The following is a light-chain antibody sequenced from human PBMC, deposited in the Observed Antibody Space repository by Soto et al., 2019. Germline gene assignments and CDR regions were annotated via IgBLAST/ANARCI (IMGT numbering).Light chain of an antibody. Sequence: QSALTQPASVSGSLGQSITISCTGTSSDIGYYDYVSWYQQHPGKAPKLMIYEVTNRPSGVSNRFSGSKSGNSASLTISGLQAEDEADYYCSSYTTISTYVFGTGTKLTVL. CDR3: SSYTTISTYV. CDR2: EVT. CDR1: SSDIGYYDY. V-gene: IGLV2-14*01. J-gene: IGLJ1*01.